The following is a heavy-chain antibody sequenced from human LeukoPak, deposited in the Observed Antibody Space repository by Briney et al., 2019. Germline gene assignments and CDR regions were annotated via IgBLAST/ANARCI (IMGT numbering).Heavy chain of an antibody. CDR2: INHSGST. CDR1: GGSFSGYY. J-gene: IGHJ5*02. Sequence: PSETLSPTCAVYGGSFSGYYWSWIRQPPGKGLEWIGEINHSGSTNYNPSLKSRVTISVDTSKNQFSLKLSSVTAADTAVYYCARGGMSSSWSSAALYGHWYDPWGQGTLVTVS. V-gene: IGHV4-34*01. CDR3: ARGGMSSSWSSAALYGHWYDP. D-gene: IGHD6-13*01.